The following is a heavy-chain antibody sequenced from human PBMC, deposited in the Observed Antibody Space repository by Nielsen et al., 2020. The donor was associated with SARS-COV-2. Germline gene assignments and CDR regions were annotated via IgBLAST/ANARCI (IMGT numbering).Heavy chain of an antibody. CDR2: IDSDGITT. CDR1: GFTFSGYW. CDR3: AKEGAAAGTPLVD. Sequence: GESLKISCAASGFTFSGYWMHWVRQAPGKGLVWVSRIDSDGITTSYADSVKGRFTISRDNAKNTLYLQMNSLRAEDTAVYYCAKEGAAAGTPLVDWGQGTLVTVSS. J-gene: IGHJ4*02. V-gene: IGHV3-74*01. D-gene: IGHD6-13*01.